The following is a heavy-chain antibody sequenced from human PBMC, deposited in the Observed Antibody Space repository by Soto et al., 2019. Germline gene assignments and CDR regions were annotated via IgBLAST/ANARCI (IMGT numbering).Heavy chain of an antibody. Sequence: EVQLVESGGGLVQPGGSLRLSCAASGFTFSNAWMSWVRQAPGKGLEWVGRIKSKTDGGTTDYAAPVKGRFTISRDDSKNTLYLQMNSLKTEDTAVYYCSTPTTTIFGVVIITPNDAFDIWGQGTMVTVSS. CDR1: GFTFSNAW. CDR3: STPTTTIFGVVIITPNDAFDI. D-gene: IGHD3-3*01. V-gene: IGHV3-15*01. CDR2: IKSKTDGGTT. J-gene: IGHJ3*02.